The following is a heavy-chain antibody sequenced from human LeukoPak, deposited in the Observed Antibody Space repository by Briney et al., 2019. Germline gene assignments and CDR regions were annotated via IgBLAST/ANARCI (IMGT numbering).Heavy chain of an antibody. CDR2: ISTTSNTI. V-gene: IGHV3-48*04. CDR1: GFTLSSYS. CDR3: ARDQGYCSRTNYCYYYYMDV. D-gene: IGHD2-2*01. Sequence: PGGSLRLSCAASGFTLSSYSINWVRQAPGKGLEWVSYISTTSNTIHYADSVKGRFAISRDNAKNSLYLQMNSLRAEDKAVYYCARDQGYCSRTNYCYYYYMDVWGKGTTVTVSS. J-gene: IGHJ6*03.